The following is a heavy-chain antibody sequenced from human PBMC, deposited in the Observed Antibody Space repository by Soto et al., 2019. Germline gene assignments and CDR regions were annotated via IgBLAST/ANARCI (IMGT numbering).Heavy chain of an antibody. CDR2: ISGSGGST. D-gene: IGHD6-19*01. V-gene: IGHV3-23*01. CDR1: GFTFSSYA. J-gene: IGHJ4*01. Sequence: GGSLRLSCAASGFTFSSYAMSWVRQPPGEGLEWVSAISGSGGSTYYADSVKGRLTVSRNNSKNPLYLQMNSLSAEVTAVYNCAKAVAGTGASCDYWGHGTLVTVSS. CDR3: AKAVAGTGASCDY.